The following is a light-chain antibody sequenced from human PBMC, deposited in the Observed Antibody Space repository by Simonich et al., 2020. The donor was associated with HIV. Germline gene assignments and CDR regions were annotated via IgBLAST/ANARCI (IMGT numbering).Light chain of an antibody. J-gene: IGKJ3*01. CDR2: FAS. V-gene: IGKV3-15*01. CDR1: PSVASN. Sequence: EIVMTQSPATLSVSPGERATLSSRVSPSVASNLAWYQQKPGQPPRLLISFASTRATGIPARFSGSGFGTGFTLTISGTQSEDFAVYYCQQYNNWPSPFTFGPGTKVDIK. CDR3: QQYNNWPSPFT.